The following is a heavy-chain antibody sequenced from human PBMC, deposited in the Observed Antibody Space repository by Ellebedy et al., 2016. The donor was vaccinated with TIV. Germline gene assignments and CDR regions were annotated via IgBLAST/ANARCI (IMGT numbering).Heavy chain of an antibody. Sequence: GESLKISCAASGFTFNNYAMAWVRQAPGKGLEWVAHIKRDGSEKYYVDSLKGRSTMSRDNAKNSLYLQMNSLRAEDTALYYCARNGAWAFDIWGQGTMVTVSS. J-gene: IGHJ3*02. CDR1: GFTFNNYA. V-gene: IGHV3-7*03. CDR2: IKRDGSEK. CDR3: ARNGAWAFDI. D-gene: IGHD4-17*01.